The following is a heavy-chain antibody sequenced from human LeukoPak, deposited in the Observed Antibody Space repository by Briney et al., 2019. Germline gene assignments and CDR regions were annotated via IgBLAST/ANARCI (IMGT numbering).Heavy chain of an antibody. Sequence: SVKVSCKASGYTFTSYDINWVRQATGQGLEWMGGIIPIFGTANYAQKFQGRVTITADKSTSTAYMELSSLRSEDTAVYYCAVIGSGLNNYYYCMDVWGKGTTVTVSS. CDR2: IIPIFGTA. V-gene: IGHV1-69*06. CDR3: AVIGSGLNNYYYCMDV. J-gene: IGHJ6*03. CDR1: GYTFTSYD. D-gene: IGHD3-3*01.